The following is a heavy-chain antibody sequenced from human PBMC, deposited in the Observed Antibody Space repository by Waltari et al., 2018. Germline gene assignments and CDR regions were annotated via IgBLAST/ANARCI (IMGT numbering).Heavy chain of an antibody. CDR2: IIPILGIA. D-gene: IGHD2-2*01. CDR3: ARDADQLLLAYFDY. Sequence: QVQLVQSGAEVKKPGSSVKVSCKASGGTFSSYAISWVREAPGQGLEWMGRIIPILGIANYAQKFQGRVTITADKSTSTAYMELSSLRSEDTAVYYCARDADQLLLAYFDYWGQGTLVTVSS. J-gene: IGHJ4*02. V-gene: IGHV1-69*09. CDR1: GGTFSSYA.